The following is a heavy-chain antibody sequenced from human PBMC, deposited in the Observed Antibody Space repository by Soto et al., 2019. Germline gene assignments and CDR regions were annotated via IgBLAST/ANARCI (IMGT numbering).Heavy chain of an antibody. J-gene: IGHJ4*02. CDR1: GYSSITYG. Sequence: ASVKVSCKASGYSSITYGISWVRQAPGQGLEWMGWISSYSLKTNYAQKVQGRVTMTRDTSTSTAYMDLRSLRSDDTGVYYCARDVTPPDYWGQGTLVTVSS. V-gene: IGHV1-18*01. CDR2: ISSYSLKT. CDR3: ARDVTPPDY.